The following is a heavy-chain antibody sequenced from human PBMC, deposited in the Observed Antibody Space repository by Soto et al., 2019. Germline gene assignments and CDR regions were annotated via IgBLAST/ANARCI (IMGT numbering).Heavy chain of an antibody. Sequence: SVKVSCKASGGTFSSYTISWVRQAPGQGLEWMGRIIPILGIANYAQKFQGRVTITADKSTSTAYMELSSLRSEDTAVYYCGRDPDFGIAARRGFDYWGQGTLVTVSS. CDR2: IIPILGIA. J-gene: IGHJ4*02. D-gene: IGHD6-6*01. CDR3: GRDPDFGIAARRGFDY. CDR1: GGTFSSYT. V-gene: IGHV1-69*04.